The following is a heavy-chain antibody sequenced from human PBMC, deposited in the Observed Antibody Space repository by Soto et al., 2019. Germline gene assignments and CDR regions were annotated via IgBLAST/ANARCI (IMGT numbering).Heavy chain of an antibody. Sequence: SVKVSCKASGGTFSSYAISWVRQAPGQGLEWMGGIIPIFGTANYAQKFQGRVTITADESTSTAYMELSSLRSEDTAVYYCARVLGGYSYGPVDYWGQGTLVTVS. CDR1: GGTFSSYA. J-gene: IGHJ4*02. CDR2: IIPIFGTA. V-gene: IGHV1-69*13. D-gene: IGHD5-18*01. CDR3: ARVLGGYSYGPVDY.